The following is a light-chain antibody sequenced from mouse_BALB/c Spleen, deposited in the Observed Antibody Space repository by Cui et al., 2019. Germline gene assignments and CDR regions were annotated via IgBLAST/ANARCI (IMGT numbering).Light chain of an antibody. Sequence: QIVLTQSPALMSASPGEKVTMTCSASSSVSYMYWYQQKPRSSPKPWIYLTSNLASGVPARFSGSGSGTSYSLTISSMEAEDATYYCQQWSSNPITFGAGTKLELK. CDR2: LTS. J-gene: IGKJ5*01. CDR1: SSVSY. V-gene: IGKV4-68*01. CDR3: QQWSSNPIT.